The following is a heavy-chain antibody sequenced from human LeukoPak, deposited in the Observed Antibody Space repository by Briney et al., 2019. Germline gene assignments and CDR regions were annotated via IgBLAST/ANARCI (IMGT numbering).Heavy chain of an antibody. J-gene: IGHJ4*02. CDR3: AREIVSAVAGNFDY. CDR1: GFNFRSYE. CDR2: ISNTDETR. D-gene: IGHD6-19*01. Sequence: GRSLRLSCAASGFNFRSYEMNWVRQAPGKGLEWVSYISNTDETRTYADSVKVRFTISRDNAKNSLHLEMNSLRAEDTAVYYCAREIVSAVAGNFDYWGQGTLVTVSS. V-gene: IGHV3-48*03.